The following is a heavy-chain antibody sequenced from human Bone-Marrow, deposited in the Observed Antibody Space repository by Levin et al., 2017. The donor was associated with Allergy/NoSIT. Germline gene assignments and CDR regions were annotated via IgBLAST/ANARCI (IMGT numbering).Heavy chain of an antibody. CDR3: TRRSTRTAAGMDV. CDR1: GFTFSDSA. Sequence: HPGGSLRLSCAVSGFTFSDSAVHWVRQTSGKGLEWVGLIRSQTNTYATAYAASVKGRFTVSRDDSKNTAYLQMNSLKTEDTAVYYCTRRSTRTAAGMDVWGQGTTVTVSS. D-gene: IGHD2-2*01. CDR2: IRSQTNTYAT. J-gene: IGHJ6*02. V-gene: IGHV3-73*01.